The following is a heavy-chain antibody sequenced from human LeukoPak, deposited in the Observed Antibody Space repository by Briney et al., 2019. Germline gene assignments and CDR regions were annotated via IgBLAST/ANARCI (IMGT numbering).Heavy chain of an antibody. CDR1: GFTFDDYA. Sequence: PGGSLRLSCAASGFTFDDYAMHWVRQAPGKGLEWVSGISWNSGSIGYADSVKGRFTISRDNAKNSLYLQMNSLRAEDTALYYCAKDSSFSSYYYGSGSYYLDYWGQGTLVTVSS. V-gene: IGHV3-9*01. D-gene: IGHD3-10*01. CDR3: AKDSSFSSYYYGSGSYYLDY. J-gene: IGHJ4*02. CDR2: ISWNSGSI.